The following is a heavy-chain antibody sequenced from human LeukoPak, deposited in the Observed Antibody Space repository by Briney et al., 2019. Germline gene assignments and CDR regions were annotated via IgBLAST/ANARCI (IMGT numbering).Heavy chain of an antibody. CDR3: VGMSGYDFDY. V-gene: IGHV3-30-3*01. CDR2: ISYDGSNK. D-gene: IGHD5-12*01. Sequence: PGGSRRLSCAASGFTFSSYAMHWVRQAPGKGLGWVSVISYDGSNKYYADSVKGRFTISRDNSKNTLYLQMNSLIAADTAVYYLVGMSGYDFDYWGQGTLVTVSS. CDR1: GFTFSSYA. J-gene: IGHJ4*02.